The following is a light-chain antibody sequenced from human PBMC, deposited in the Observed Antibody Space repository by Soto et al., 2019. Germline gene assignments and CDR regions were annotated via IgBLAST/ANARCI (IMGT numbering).Light chain of an antibody. Sequence: DIQMTQSPSTLSASVGDRVTTTCRASQSISSWLAWYQQKPGKAPKLLIYKASSLESGVPSRFSGSGSGTEFTLTISSLQPDDSATYYCQQYDVYSPWMFGQGTKVDIK. CDR3: QQYDVYSPWM. J-gene: IGKJ1*01. CDR1: QSISSW. V-gene: IGKV1-5*03. CDR2: KAS.